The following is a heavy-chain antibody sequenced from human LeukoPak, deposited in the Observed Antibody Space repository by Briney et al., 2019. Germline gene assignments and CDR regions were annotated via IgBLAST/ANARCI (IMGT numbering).Heavy chain of an antibody. CDR3: ARASPYYYGMDV. CDR2: ISGSGGST. Sequence: GGSLRLSCAASGFTFNNYAMSWVRQAPGKGLEWVSVISGSGGSTYYADSVKGRFTISRDNAQNSLYLQMNSLRAEDTAVYFCARASPYYYGMDVWGQGTTVTVSS. V-gene: IGHV3-23*01. J-gene: IGHJ6*02. CDR1: GFTFNNYA.